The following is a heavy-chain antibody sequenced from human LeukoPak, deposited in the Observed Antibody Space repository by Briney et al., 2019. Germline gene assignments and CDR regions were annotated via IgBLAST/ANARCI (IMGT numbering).Heavy chain of an antibody. Sequence: GGSLRLSCTASGFIFSNYAMSWVRQAPGKGLEWGSEVRSSGGDTYYADSVKGRFTISRDNSKKMLYLQMSSLRAEDTAVYYCANLGANTRISGDYWGQGTLVTVSS. CDR2: VRSSGGDT. D-gene: IGHD1-14*01. V-gene: IGHV3-23*01. J-gene: IGHJ4*02. CDR3: ANLGANTRISGDY. CDR1: GFIFSNYA.